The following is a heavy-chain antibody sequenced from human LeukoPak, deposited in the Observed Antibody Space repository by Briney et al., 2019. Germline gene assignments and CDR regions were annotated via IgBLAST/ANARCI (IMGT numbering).Heavy chain of an antibody. Sequence: PAGGSLRLSCAASGFTFSSYSMNWVRQAPGKGLEWVSYISSSSSTIYYAGSVKGRFTISRDNAKNSLYLQMNSLRAEDTAVYYCARDLVGAFDYWGQGTLVTVSS. CDR2: ISSSSSTI. CDR3: ARDLVGAFDY. J-gene: IGHJ4*02. CDR1: GFTFSSYS. V-gene: IGHV3-48*01. D-gene: IGHD3-16*01.